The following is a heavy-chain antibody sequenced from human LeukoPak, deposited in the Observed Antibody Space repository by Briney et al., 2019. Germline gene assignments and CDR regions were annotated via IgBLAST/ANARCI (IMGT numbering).Heavy chain of an antibody. J-gene: IGHJ5*02. Sequence: GGSLRLSCAASGFTFSSYSMNWVRQAPGKGLEWVSYISSSSSTIYYADSVKGRFTISRDNAKNSLYLQMNSLRAEDTAVYYCARGRGDMIVVVKDNWFDPWGQGTLVTVSS. V-gene: IGHV3-48*04. CDR1: GFTFSSYS. CDR2: ISSSSSTI. CDR3: ARGRGDMIVVVKDNWFDP. D-gene: IGHD3-22*01.